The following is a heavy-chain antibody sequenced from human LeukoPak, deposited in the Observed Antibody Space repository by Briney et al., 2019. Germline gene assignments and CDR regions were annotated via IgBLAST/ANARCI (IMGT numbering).Heavy chain of an antibody. CDR1: GDSVSSNSAA. V-gene: IGHV6-1*01. CDR2: TYYRSKWYN. CDR3: ARAKGRSPLFDY. J-gene: IGHJ4*02. Sequence: SQTLSLTCAISGDSVSSNSAAWNWIRQSPSRGLEWLGRTYYRSKWYNDYAVSVKGRIAINPDTSKNQFSLQLNSVAPEDTAVYYCARAKGRSPLFDYWGQGTLVTVSS. D-gene: IGHD6-13*01.